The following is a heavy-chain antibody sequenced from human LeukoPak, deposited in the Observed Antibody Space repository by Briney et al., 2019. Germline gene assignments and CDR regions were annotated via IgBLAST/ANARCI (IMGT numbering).Heavy chain of an antibody. CDR2: IYSSGST. J-gene: IGHJ4*02. CDR1: GSTFSSYS. V-gene: IGHV3-66*01. D-gene: IGHD5-12*01. Sequence: GGSLRLSCAASGSTFSSYSMNWVRQAPGKGLEWVSVIYSSGSTYYADSVKGRFTISRDNAKNTLYLQMNSLRAKDTAAFYCGRGRPRGYSGYVIDYWGQGTPITVSS. CDR3: GRGRPRGYSGYVIDY.